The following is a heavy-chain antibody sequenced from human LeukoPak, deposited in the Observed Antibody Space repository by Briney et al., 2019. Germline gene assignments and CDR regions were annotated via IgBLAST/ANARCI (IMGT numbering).Heavy chain of an antibody. V-gene: IGHV3-21*01. J-gene: IGHJ3*02. Sequence: KPGGSLRLSCAASGLTFSSYSMNWVRQAPGKGLEWVSSISSSSYIYYADSVKGRFTISRDNAKNSLYLQMNSLRAEDTAVYYCARPHSSDYYAGRAFDIWGQGTMVTVSS. CDR1: GLTFSSYS. CDR3: ARPHSSDYYAGRAFDI. D-gene: IGHD3-22*01. CDR2: ISSSSYI.